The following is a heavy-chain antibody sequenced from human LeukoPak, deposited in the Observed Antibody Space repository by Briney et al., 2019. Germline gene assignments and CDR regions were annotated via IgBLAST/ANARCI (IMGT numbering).Heavy chain of an antibody. J-gene: IGHJ4*02. V-gene: IGHV1-18*01. D-gene: IGHD4-11*01. CDR2: ISTSKGDT. Sequence: ASVKVSCKISGYTFTTHGISWVRQAPGQGLEWMGWISTSKGDTNYAQKFKGRLTMTTDRYTSTAYMELRSLSSDDTAVYYCARDWPTVITDYWGQGTLVTVSS. CDR1: GYTFTTHG. CDR3: ARDWPTVITDY.